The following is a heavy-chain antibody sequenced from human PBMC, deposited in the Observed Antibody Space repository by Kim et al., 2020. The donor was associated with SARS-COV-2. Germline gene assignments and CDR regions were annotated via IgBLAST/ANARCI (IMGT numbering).Heavy chain of an antibody. V-gene: IGHV4-34*01. J-gene: IGHJ4*02. CDR1: GGSFSGYY. CDR2: INHSGST. D-gene: IGHD3-22*01. CDR3: SSRSPLGYYYDSSGYYPRTFGY. Sequence: SETLSLTCAVYGGSFSGYYWSWIRQPPGKGLEWIGEINHSGSTNYNPSLKSRVTISVDTSKNQFSLKLSSVTAADTAVYYCSSRSPLGYYYDSSGYYPRTFGYWGQGTRVTVSS.